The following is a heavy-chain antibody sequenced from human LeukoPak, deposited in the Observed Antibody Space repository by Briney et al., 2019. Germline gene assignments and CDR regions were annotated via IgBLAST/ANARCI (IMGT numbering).Heavy chain of an antibody. Sequence: GGSLRLSCTASGFTFNNYWMTWLRQAPGKGLEWVANIKQDGSEKYYVDSVKGRFTVSRDNAKKSVYLQMNSLRAEDTAVYYCAKNRRLLLNWFDPWGQGTLVTVSS. CDR1: GFTFNNYW. CDR2: IKQDGSEK. D-gene: IGHD2-15*01. V-gene: IGHV3-7*01. J-gene: IGHJ5*02. CDR3: AKNRRLLLNWFDP.